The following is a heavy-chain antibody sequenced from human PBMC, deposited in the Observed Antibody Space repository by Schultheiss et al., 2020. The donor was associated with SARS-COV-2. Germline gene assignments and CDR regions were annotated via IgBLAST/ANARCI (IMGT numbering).Heavy chain of an antibody. CDR3: ARFRQQPFYYMDV. D-gene: IGHD6-13*01. Sequence: GESLKISCAASGFTFSSYAMHWVRQAPGKGLEWVSYISSSSSTIYYADSVKGRFTISRDNAKNSLYLQMNSLRAEDTAVYYCARFRQQPFYYMDVWAKGTTVTVSS. CDR1: GFTFSSYA. CDR2: ISSSSSTI. J-gene: IGHJ6*03. V-gene: IGHV3-48*04.